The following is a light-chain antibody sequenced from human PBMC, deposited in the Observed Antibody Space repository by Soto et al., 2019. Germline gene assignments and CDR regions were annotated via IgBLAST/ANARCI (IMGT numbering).Light chain of an antibody. J-gene: IGKJ1*01. V-gene: IGKV2-28*01. CDR3: MQALQTSWT. CDR2: LGS. Sequence: DIVMTQSPLSLPVTPGEPASISCRSSQSLLHSNGYNYLDWYLQKPGQSPRLLIYLGSNRASGVPDRFSGSGSGTDFTLKISRVEAEDVGVYYCMQALQTSWTFGQGTKV. CDR1: QSLLHSNGYNY.